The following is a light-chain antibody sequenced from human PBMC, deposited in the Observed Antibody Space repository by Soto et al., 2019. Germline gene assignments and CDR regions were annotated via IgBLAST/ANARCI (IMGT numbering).Light chain of an antibody. Sequence: QSVLTQPASVSGSPGQSITISCTGTSSDVGGYNFVSWYQQHPGKVPKVMIYDVSKRPSGVSNRFSGSKSGNTASLTISGLQVEGEADYYCSSYRSGSTRVVFGGGTKLTVL. J-gene: IGLJ2*01. CDR2: DVS. CDR1: SSDVGGYNF. V-gene: IGLV2-14*03. CDR3: SSYRSGSTRVV.